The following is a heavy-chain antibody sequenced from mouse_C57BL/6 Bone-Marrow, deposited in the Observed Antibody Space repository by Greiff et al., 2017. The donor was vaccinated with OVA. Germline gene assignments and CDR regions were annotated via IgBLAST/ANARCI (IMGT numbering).Heavy chain of an antibody. CDR3: TRSTTVPFDC. CDR2: IYPGNSDT. Sequence: EVQLQQSGTVLARPGASVKMSCKTSGYTFTSYWMHWVKQRPGQGLEWIGAIYPGNSDTSYNQKFKGKAKLPAVTSASTAYMELSSLTNDDTAVYYCTRSTTVPFDCWGQGTTLTVSS. D-gene: IGHD2-2*01. V-gene: IGHV1-5*01. J-gene: IGHJ2*01. CDR1: GYTFTSYW.